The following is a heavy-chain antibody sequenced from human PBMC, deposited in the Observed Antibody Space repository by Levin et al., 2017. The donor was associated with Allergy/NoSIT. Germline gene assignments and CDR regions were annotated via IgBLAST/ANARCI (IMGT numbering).Heavy chain of an antibody. D-gene: IGHD2-15*01. CDR2: INEDGSAK. Sequence: GGSLRLSCVASGFTLSDYYMSWIRQAPGKGLDWVGTINEDGSAKYYVESLRGRFTISRGNTKNSLYLQMNSVTADDTATYYCARASSGDKEDYWGQGTLVTVSS. J-gene: IGHJ4*02. CDR3: ARASSGDKEDY. V-gene: IGHV3-7*01. CDR1: GFTLSDYY.